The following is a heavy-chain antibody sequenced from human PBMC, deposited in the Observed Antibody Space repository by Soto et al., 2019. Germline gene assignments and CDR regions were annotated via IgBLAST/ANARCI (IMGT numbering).Heavy chain of an antibody. CDR2: IYHSGST. CDR1: GGSISSGGYS. D-gene: IGHD3-9*01. J-gene: IGHJ5*02. V-gene: IGHV4-30-2*01. CDR3: ARAGDYDILTGYYFHWFDP. Sequence: SETLSLTCAVSGGSISSGGYSWSWIRQPPGKGLEWIGYIYHSGSTYYNPSLKSRVTISVDRSKNQFSLKLSSVTAADTAVYYCARAGDYDILTGYYFHWFDPWGQGTLVTVSS.